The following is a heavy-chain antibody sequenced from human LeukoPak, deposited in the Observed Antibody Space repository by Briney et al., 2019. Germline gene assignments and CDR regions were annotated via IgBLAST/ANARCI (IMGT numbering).Heavy chain of an antibody. V-gene: IGHV1-46*01. CDR3: ARGLCGGDCDSDY. CDR1: GYTFTSYY. J-gene: IGHJ4*02. D-gene: IGHD2-21*02. CDR2: INPSGGST. Sequence: ASVKVSCKASGYTFTSYYMHWVRPPPAQGLEWMGIINPSGGSTSYAQKFQGRVTMTRDTSTSTVYMELSSLRSEDTAVYYCARGLCGGDCDSDYWGQGTLVTVSS.